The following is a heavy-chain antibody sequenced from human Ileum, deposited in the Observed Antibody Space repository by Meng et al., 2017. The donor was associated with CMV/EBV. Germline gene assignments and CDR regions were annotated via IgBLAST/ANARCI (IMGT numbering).Heavy chain of an antibody. J-gene: IGHJ4*02. Sequence: ASVKVSCKASGYTFTSYDMHWVRQAPGQGLEWMGIINPSGGSTSSAQKFQGRLTMTRDTSTSMVYMELSSLTSEDTAMYYCARDKGPGYCSSTSCYYFDYWGKG. CDR1: GYTFTSYD. CDR3: ARDKGPGYCSSTSCYYFDY. D-gene: IGHD2-2*01. CDR2: INPSGGST. V-gene: IGHV1-46*01.